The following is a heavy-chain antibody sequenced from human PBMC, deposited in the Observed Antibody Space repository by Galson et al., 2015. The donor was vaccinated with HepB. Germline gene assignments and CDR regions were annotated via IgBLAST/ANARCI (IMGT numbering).Heavy chain of an antibody. J-gene: IGHJ6*02. Sequence: SLRLSCAASGFTFSSYAMHWVRQAPGKGLEWVAVISYDGSNKYYADSVKGRFTISRDNSKNTLYLQMNSLRAEDTAVYYCANDRTWIQWGGMDVWGQGTTVTVSS. CDR1: GFTFSSYA. CDR2: ISYDGSNK. CDR3: ANDRTWIQWGGMDV. V-gene: IGHV3-30*04. D-gene: IGHD3-22*01.